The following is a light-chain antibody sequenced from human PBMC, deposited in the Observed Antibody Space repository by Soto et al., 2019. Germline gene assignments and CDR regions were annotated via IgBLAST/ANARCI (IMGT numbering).Light chain of an antibody. CDR1: KSNIGAGYD. CDR3: ATWDGSLNGWV. V-gene: IGLV1-40*01. Sequence: QSILTQPPSVSGAPGQRVTIACNGTKSNIGAGYDVHWYRLLPGMAPKLLLSGHSHRPSGVPDRFSGSKSGTSASLAISGLQSEDEADYYCATWDGSLNGWVFGGGTKLTVL. J-gene: IGLJ3*02. CDR2: GHS.